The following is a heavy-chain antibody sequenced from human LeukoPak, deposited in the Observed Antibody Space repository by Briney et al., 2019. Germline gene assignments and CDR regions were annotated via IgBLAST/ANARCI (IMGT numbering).Heavy chain of an antibody. Sequence: GGSLRLSCAASGFTFSSYGMHWVRQAPGKGLEWVAVISYDGSEKYYVDSVKGRFTISRDNAKNSLYLQMNSLRAEDTAVFYCARTPYDFWSASYSYYFDYWGQGTLVTVSS. J-gene: IGHJ4*02. V-gene: IGHV3-30*03. D-gene: IGHD3-3*01. CDR2: ISYDGSEK. CDR3: ARTPYDFWSASYSYYFDY. CDR1: GFTFSSYG.